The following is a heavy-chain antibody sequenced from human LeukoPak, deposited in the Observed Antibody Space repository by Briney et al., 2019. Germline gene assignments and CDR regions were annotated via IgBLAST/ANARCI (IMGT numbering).Heavy chain of an antibody. CDR3: ARESGSYYGVTLDY. J-gene: IGHJ4*02. Sequence: GGSLRLSCAASGFTVSSNYMSWVRQAPGKGLEWVSVIYSGGRTEYADSVKGRFTISRDNSKSTLYLQMNSLRAEDTAVYYCARESGSYYGVTLDYWGQGTLVTVSS. CDR2: IYSGGRT. D-gene: IGHD1-26*01. CDR1: GFTVSSNY. V-gene: IGHV3-66*01.